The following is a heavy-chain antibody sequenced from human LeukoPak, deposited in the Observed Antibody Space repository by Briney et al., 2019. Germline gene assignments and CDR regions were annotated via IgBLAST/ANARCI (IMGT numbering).Heavy chain of an antibody. CDR1: GYTFTSYG. V-gene: IGHV1-18*01. CDR3: ARSYSSSWYSSGDWFDP. J-gene: IGHJ5*02. CDR2: ISAYNGNT. D-gene: IGHD6-13*01. Sequence: ASVKVSCKASGYTFTSYGISWVRQAPGQGLEWMGWISAYNGNTDYAQKLQGRVTMTTDTSTSTAYMELRSLRSDDTAVYYCARSYSSSWYSSGDWFDPWGQGTLVTVSS.